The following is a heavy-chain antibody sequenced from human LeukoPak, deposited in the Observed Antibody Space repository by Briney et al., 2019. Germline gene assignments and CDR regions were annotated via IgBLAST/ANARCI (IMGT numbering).Heavy chain of an antibody. CDR1: GGSFSGYY. CDR3: AREAGSSWFLPSIDY. V-gene: IGHV4-34*01. J-gene: IGHJ4*02. CDR2: INHSGST. Sequence: SETLSLTCAVYGGSFSGYYWSWIRQPPGKGLEWIGEINHSGSTNYNPSLKSRVTISVDTSKNQFSLQLNSVTPEDTAVYYCAREAGSSWFLPSIDYWGQGTLVTVSS. D-gene: IGHD6-13*01.